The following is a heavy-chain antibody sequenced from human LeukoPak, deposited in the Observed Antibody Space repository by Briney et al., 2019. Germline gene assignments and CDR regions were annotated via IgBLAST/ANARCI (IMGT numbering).Heavy chain of an antibody. CDR2: IRAYNGNT. Sequence: ASVKVPCKASGYTFTSYGISWVRQAPGQGLEGMGWIRAYNGNTNYAQKLQGRVTMTTDTSTSTAYMELRSLRSDDTAVYYCARVRLLYYDFWSGYYRHSPYYYGMDVWGQGTTVTVSS. V-gene: IGHV1-18*01. CDR3: ARVRLLYYDFWSGYYRHSPYYYGMDV. J-gene: IGHJ6*02. D-gene: IGHD3-3*01. CDR1: GYTFTSYG.